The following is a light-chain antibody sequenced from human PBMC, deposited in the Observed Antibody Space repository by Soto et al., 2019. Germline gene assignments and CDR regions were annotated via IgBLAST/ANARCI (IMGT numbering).Light chain of an antibody. V-gene: IGLV1-51*01. J-gene: IGLJ1*01. CDR2: DNY. CDR1: SSNIGAGYD. Sequence: QSVLTQPPSVSGAPGQRVTISCTGSSSNIGAGYDVSWYQQLPGTAPKVLIYDNYKRPSGIPDRFSGSKSGTSATLGITGLQTGDEADYYCGTWDSSLSAYVFGTGTKLTVL. CDR3: GTWDSSLSAYV.